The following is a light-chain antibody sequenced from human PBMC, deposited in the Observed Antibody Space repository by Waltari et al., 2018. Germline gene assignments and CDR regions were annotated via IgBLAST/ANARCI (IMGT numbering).Light chain of an antibody. CDR3: ASYGGRNNWI. CDR2: EVS. J-gene: IGLJ2*01. Sequence: QSALTQPPSASGSPGQSVAISCTGTSTDVGGYNSVSWYQHHPGKAPTLMIYEVSKRPSGVPDRFSGSKSGNTASLTVSGRRAEDEADYYCASYGGRNNWIFGGGTKLTVL. V-gene: IGLV2-8*01. CDR1: STDVGGYNS.